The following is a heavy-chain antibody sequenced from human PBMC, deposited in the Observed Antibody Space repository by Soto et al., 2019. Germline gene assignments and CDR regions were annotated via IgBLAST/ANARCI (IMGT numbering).Heavy chain of an antibody. CDR2: IYHSGST. J-gene: IGHJ6*02. V-gene: IGHV4-4*02. Sequence: QVQLQESGPGLVKPSGTLSLTCAVSGGSISSSNWWSWVRQPPGKGLEWIGEIYHSGSTNYNPSLKRRVTISVDTSKNQFSLKLSSVTAADTAVYYCALDSSSSHGGLYYYAMDVWGQGTTVTVSS. CDR1: GGSISSSNW. D-gene: IGHD6-6*01. CDR3: ALDSSSSHGGLYYYAMDV.